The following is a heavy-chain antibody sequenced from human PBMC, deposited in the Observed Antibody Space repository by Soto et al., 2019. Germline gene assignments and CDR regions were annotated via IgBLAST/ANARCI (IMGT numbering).Heavy chain of an antibody. D-gene: IGHD3-9*01. Sequence: GESRKIACKVSGYDFAAYWIGWVRQMAWKGLEEMAIIYPGDSDSKYSPSFQGHVTISAHKSANTPSLQWRSLKASDSGMYFCARHGWTLTPKNPSDIWGQGTQVTVSS. CDR2: IYPGDSDS. CDR1: GYDFAAYW. CDR3: ARHGWTLTPKNPSDI. V-gene: IGHV5-51*01. J-gene: IGHJ4*02.